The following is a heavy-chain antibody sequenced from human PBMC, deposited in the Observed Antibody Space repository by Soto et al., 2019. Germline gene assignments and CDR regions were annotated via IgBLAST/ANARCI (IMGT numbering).Heavy chain of an antibody. J-gene: IGHJ6*03. CDR1: GFTFSSYS. CDR3: ARGGYHYYYYMDV. Sequence: EVQLVESGGGLVKPGGSLRLSCAASGFTFSSYSMNWVRQAPGKGLEWVSSISSSSSYIYYADSVKGRFTISRDNAKNSLYLQMNSLRAEDTAVYHCARGGYHYYYYMDVWGKGPTVTVSS. V-gene: IGHV3-21*01. CDR2: ISSSSSYI.